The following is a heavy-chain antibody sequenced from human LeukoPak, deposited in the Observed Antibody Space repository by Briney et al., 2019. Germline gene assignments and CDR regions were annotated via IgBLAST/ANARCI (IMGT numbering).Heavy chain of an antibody. CDR2: INHSGST. V-gene: IGHV4-34*01. D-gene: IGHD3-3*01. CDR3: ARGRYDFWSGYPISYFDY. Sequence: PSETLSLTCAVYGGSFSGYYWSWIRQPPGKGLEWIGEINHSGSTNYNPSLKSRVTISVDTSKNQFSLKLSSVTAADTAVYYCARGRYDFWSGYPISYFDYWGQGTLVTVSS. CDR1: GGSFSGYY. J-gene: IGHJ4*02.